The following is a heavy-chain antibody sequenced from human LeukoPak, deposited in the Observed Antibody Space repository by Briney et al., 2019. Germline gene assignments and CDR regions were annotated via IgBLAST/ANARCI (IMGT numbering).Heavy chain of an antibody. CDR1: GDSVSSNSAA. Sequence: SQTLSLTCAISGDSVSSNSAAWNWTRQSPSRGLEWLGRTYYRSKWYNDYAVSVKSRITINPDTSKNQFSPQLNSVTPEDTAVYYCARVPYSSSWDFDYWGQGTLVTVSS. D-gene: IGHD6-13*01. CDR2: TYYRSKWYN. V-gene: IGHV6-1*01. J-gene: IGHJ4*02. CDR3: ARVPYSSSWDFDY.